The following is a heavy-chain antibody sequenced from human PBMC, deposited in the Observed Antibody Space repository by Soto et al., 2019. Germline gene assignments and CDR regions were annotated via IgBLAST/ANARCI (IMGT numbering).Heavy chain of an antibody. V-gene: IGHV1-18*01. CDR1: GYTFTRSG. CDR3: TAEDGWFDP. CDR2: ISSYNGDT. J-gene: IGHJ5*02. Sequence: GASVKVSCKASGYTFTRSGISWVRQAPGQGPEWMGWISSYNGDTNYAQTFQGRVTMTTDTSTSTAYMELRSLRTEDTAVYYCTAEDGWFDPWGQGTQVTVSS.